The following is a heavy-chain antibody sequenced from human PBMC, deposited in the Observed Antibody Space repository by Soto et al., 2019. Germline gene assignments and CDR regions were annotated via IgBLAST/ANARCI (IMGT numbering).Heavy chain of an antibody. D-gene: IGHD4-17*01. CDR1: GYTFTSYY. CDR3: AREFFYGGNSWVPRNYYGMDV. CDR2: INPSGGST. V-gene: IGHV1-46*01. J-gene: IGHJ6*02. Sequence: ASVKVSCKASGYTFTSYYMHWVRQAPGQGLEWMGIINPSGGSTSYAQKFQGRVTMTRDTSTSTVYMELSSLSSEDTVVYYCAREFFYGGNSWVPRNYYGMDVWGQGTTVTVSS.